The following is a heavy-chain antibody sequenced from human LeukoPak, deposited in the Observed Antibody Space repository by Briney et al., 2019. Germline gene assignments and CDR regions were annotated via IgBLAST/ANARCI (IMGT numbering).Heavy chain of an antibody. CDR1: GFIFSNYA. CDR2: ISGSGSST. V-gene: IGHV3-23*01. J-gene: IGHJ4*02. D-gene: IGHD3-10*01. Sequence: PGGSLRLSCASSGFIFSNYAMSWVRQAPGKGLEWVSGISGSGSSTAYADSVKGRFTISRDNSKNTLYLQMNSLRAEDTAVYYCARLSPGYNLADYSSQATLVTVSS. CDR3: ARLSPGYNLADY.